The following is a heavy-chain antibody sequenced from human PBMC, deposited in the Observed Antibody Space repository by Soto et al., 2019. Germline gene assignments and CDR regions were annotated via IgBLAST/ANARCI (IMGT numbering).Heavy chain of an antibody. J-gene: IGHJ4*02. D-gene: IGHD2-2*01. Sequence: GGSLRLSCAASGFTFSSYAMSWVRQAPWKGLEWVSAISGSGGSTYYADSVKGRFTISRDNSKNTLYLQMNSLRAEDTAVYYCAKGPFSVVVPAAMDYWGQGTLVTVSS. V-gene: IGHV3-23*01. CDR2: ISGSGGST. CDR1: GFTFSSYA. CDR3: AKGPFSVVVPAAMDY.